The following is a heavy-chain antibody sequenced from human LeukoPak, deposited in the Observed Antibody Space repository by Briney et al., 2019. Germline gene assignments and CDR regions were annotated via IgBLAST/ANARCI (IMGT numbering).Heavy chain of an antibody. CDR1: GCSITSYY. V-gene: IGHV4-39*07. J-gene: IGHJ5*02. Sequence: SETLSLTCTVSGCSITSYYWGWIRQPPGKGLEWIGSIYYSGSTYYNPSLKSRVTISVDTSKNQFSLKLSSVTAADTAVYYCARDPGITMVRGVNVWFDPWGQGTLVTVSS. CDR3: ARDPGITMVRGVNVWFDP. D-gene: IGHD3-10*01. CDR2: IYYSGST.